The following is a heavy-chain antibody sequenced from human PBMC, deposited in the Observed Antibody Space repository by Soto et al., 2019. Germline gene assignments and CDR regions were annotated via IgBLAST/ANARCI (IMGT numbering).Heavy chain of an antibody. CDR2: INPITGGT. CDR3: ERNYYDSSDRDYLDY. J-gene: IGHJ4*02. V-gene: IGHV1-2*02. D-gene: IGHD3-22*01. Sequence: SVKVSCKASGYTLTRYYIHLVRQAPGQGLEWMGWINPITGGTNYSPKFQGRVTMTRDTSITTAYMELSRLRSDDTAVYYCERNYYDSSDRDYLDYWGQGTPVTVSS. CDR1: GYTLTRYY.